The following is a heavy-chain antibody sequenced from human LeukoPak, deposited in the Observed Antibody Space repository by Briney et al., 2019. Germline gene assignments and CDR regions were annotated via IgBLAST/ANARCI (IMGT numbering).Heavy chain of an antibody. CDR2: IKQDGHEK. D-gene: IGHD6-13*01. Sequence: GGSLRLSCAGSGFTFSGYWMSWVRQAPGKGPEWVANIKQDGHEKHYVDSVRGRFTISRDNVKSSLYLQMNNLRAEDTAVYYCTRDEAAATNWGQGTLVTVSS. V-gene: IGHV3-7*01. CDR3: TRDEAAATN. CDR1: GFTFSGYW. J-gene: IGHJ4*02.